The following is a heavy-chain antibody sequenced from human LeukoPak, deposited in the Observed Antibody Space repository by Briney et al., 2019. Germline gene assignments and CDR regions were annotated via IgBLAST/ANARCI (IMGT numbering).Heavy chain of an antibody. V-gene: IGHV1-69*04. D-gene: IGHD3-10*01. CDR2: IIPILGIA. CDR1: GGTFSSYA. CDR3: ARDSPELLWFGESPGAY. Sequence: ASVKVSCKASGGTFSSYAISWVRQAPGQGLEWMGRIIPILGIANYAQKFQGRVTITADKSTSTAYMELSSLRSEDTAVYYCARDSPELLWFGESPGAYWGQGTLVTVSS. J-gene: IGHJ4*02.